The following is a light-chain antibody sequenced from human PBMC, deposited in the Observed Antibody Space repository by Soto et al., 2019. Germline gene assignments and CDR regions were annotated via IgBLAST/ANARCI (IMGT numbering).Light chain of an antibody. CDR1: STNIGAGYV. CDR3: QSYDSTRSARYV. J-gene: IGLJ1*01. V-gene: IGLV1-40*01. Sequence: QSVLTQPPSVSGAPGQRVSISCTGSSTNIGAGYVVQLYQHRLRTAPNLLIVGDTIRRIGGIDRFSASASGTSASMAITGLQAEDEGDYYCQSYDSTRSARYVFGTGTKVTVL. CDR2: GDT.